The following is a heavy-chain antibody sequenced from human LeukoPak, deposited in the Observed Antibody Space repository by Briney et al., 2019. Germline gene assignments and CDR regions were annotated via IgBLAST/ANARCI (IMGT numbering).Heavy chain of an antibody. J-gene: IGHJ6*03. CDR3: AREVDSMNYYYYYYMDV. D-gene: IGHD4-11*01. V-gene: IGHV4-39*07. CDR1: GGSISSSSYY. Sequence: KPSETLSLTCTVSGGSISSSSYYWGWIRQPPGKGLEWIGSIYYSGSTYYNPSLKSRVTISVDTSKNQFSLKLSSVTAADTAVYYCAREVDSMNYYYYYYMDVWGKGTTVTVSS. CDR2: IYYSGST.